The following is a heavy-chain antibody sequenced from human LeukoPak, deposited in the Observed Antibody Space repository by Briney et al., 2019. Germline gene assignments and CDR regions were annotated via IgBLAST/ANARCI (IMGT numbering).Heavy chain of an antibody. D-gene: IGHD3-10*01. CDR2: INPNSGGT. CDR3: AREGAYYYGSGSYPGHYYYYMDV. CDR1: GYTFTGYY. Sequence: ASVKVSCKASGYTFTGYYMHCVRQAPGQGLEWMGWINPNSGGTNYAQKFQGRVTMTRDTSISTAYMELSRLRSDDTAVYYCAREGAYYYGSGSYPGHYYYYMDVWGKGTTVTVSS. J-gene: IGHJ6*03. V-gene: IGHV1-2*02.